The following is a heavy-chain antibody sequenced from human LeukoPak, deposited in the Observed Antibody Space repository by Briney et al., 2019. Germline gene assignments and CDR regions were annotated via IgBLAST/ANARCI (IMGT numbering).Heavy chain of an antibody. CDR3: ARHRITVTTYDY. V-gene: IGHV4-39*01. CDR2: IYYSGST. D-gene: IGHD4-17*01. Sequence: SETLSLTCTVSGGSISSSSYYWGWIRRPPGKGLEWIGSIYYSGSTYYNPSLKSRVTISVDTSKNQFSLKLSSVTAADTAVYYCARHRITVTTYDYWGQGTLVTVSS. CDR1: GGSISSSSYY. J-gene: IGHJ4*02.